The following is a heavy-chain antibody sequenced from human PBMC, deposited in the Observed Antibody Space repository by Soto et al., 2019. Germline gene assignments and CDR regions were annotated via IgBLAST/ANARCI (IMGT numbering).Heavy chain of an antibody. CDR2: ISWDSGNI. D-gene: IGHD3-22*01. Sequence: DVQLVESGGGLVQPGRSLRLSCTASGFTFNDYAIHWVRQVPGKGLEWVSGISWDSGNIDYADSVQGRFTISRDNAKKYLYLQMNSLRPEDTAFDYCAKGACIDSICDSSFCAYWGQGTLVTVSS. J-gene: IGHJ4*02. V-gene: IGHV3-9*01. CDR1: GFTFNDYA. CDR3: AKGACIDSICDSSFCAY.